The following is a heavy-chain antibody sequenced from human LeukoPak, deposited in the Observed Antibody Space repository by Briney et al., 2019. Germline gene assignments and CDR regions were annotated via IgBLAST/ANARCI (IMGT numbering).Heavy chain of an antibody. CDR3: ARTDTAMVYFDY. D-gene: IGHD5-18*01. Sequence: SETLSLTCTVSGGSISSGGYYWSWIRQHSGKGLEWIGYIYYSGSTYYNPSLKSRVTISVDTFKNQFSLKLSSVTAADTAVYYCARTDTAMVYFDYWGQGTLVTVSS. J-gene: IGHJ4*02. CDR1: GGSISSGGYY. V-gene: IGHV4-31*03. CDR2: IYYSGST.